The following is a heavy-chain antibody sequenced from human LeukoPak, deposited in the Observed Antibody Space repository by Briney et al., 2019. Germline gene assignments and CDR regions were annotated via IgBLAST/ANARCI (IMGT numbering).Heavy chain of an antibody. Sequence: GRSLRLSCAASGFTFDDYAMHWVRQAPGKGLEWVSGISWNSGSIGYADSVKGRFTISRDNAKNSLYLQMNSLRAEDTALYYCAREVAAVFDYWGQGTLVTVSS. D-gene: IGHD6-13*01. CDR3: AREVAAVFDY. V-gene: IGHV3-9*01. CDR2: ISWNSGSI. CDR1: GFTFDDYA. J-gene: IGHJ4*02.